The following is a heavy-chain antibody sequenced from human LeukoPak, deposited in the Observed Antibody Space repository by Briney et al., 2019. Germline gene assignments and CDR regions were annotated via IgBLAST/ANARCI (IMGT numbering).Heavy chain of an antibody. D-gene: IGHD2-15*01. J-gene: IGHJ4*02. V-gene: IGHV3-74*01. CDR3: AGGFGGF. CDR2: ISTDGSMT. Sequence: GGSLRLSCAASGFTFSSYAMSWVRQAPGKGLEWVSRISTDGSMTSYADSVKGRFTISRDNAKNTLFLQMNSLRVEDTAVYYCAGGFGGFWGQGTLVTVSS. CDR1: GFTFSSYA.